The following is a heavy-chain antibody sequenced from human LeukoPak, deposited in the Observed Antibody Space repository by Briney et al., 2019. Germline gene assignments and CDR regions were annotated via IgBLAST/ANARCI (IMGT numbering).Heavy chain of an antibody. J-gene: IGHJ4*02. CDR1: GYSIGSGYY. D-gene: IGHD6-19*01. Sequence: SETLSLTCAVSGYSIGSGYYWGWIRQPPGKGLEWIGSIYHSGSTYYNPSLKSRVTISVDTSKNQFSLKLSSVTAADTAVYYCARGVAVAGGFDYWGQGTLVTVSS. V-gene: IGHV4-38-2*01. CDR2: IYHSGST. CDR3: ARGVAVAGGFDY.